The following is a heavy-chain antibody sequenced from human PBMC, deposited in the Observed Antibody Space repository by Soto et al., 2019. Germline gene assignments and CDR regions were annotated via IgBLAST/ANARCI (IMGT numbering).Heavy chain of an antibody. V-gene: IGHV4-31*03. CDR2: IYYSGST. D-gene: IGHD2-2*01. CDR3: ARDPAGGGTSWSLHYGMDV. J-gene: IGHJ6*02. CDR1: GGSISSGGYY. Sequence: SETLYLTCTVSGGSISSGGYYWSWIRQHPGKGLEWIGYIYYSGSTYYNPSLKSRVTISVDTSKNQFSLKLSSVTAADTAVYYCARDPAGGGTSWSLHYGMDVWGQGTTVTV.